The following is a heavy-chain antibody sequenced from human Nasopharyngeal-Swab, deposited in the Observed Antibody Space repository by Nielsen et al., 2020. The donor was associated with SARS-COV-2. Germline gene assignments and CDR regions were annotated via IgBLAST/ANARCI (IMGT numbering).Heavy chain of an antibody. V-gene: IGHV1-24*01. CDR3: ARGYFGRNWFDP. CDR2: FDPEDGET. J-gene: IGHJ5*02. D-gene: IGHD2/OR15-2a*01. Sequence: ASVKVSCKVSGYTLTELSMHWVRQAPGKGLEWMGGFDPEDGETIYAQKFQGRVTMTRDTSISTAYMELSRLRSDDTAVYYCARGYFGRNWFDPWGQGTLVTVSS. CDR1: GYTLTELS.